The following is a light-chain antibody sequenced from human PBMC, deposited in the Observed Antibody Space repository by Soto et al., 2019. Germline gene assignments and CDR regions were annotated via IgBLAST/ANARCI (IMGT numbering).Light chain of an antibody. Sequence: EIVMTQSPATLSVSPGERATLSCRASQSVYSNLAWYQQKPGQAPRLLIYGASSRATGVPDRFSASGSGTDFTLTISRLEPEDFAVYYCQQYGRSPFTFGPGTKVDIK. CDR3: QQYGRSPFT. CDR1: QSVYSN. V-gene: IGKV3-20*01. CDR2: GAS. J-gene: IGKJ3*01.